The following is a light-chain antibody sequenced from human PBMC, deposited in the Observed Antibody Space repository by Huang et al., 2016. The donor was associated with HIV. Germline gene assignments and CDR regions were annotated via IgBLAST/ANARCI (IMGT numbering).Light chain of an antibody. CDR3: QQSYNVPWT. Sequence: DIQMTQTPATLSASVGDRVTITCRASHYISSFLSWYHQKLGKAPKLLMYAASVLPSGDPSGFSGSGSGIEFNITISSLQPEDLGVYYCQQSYNVPWTFGRGTKVEIK. CDR1: HYISSF. J-gene: IGKJ1*01. V-gene: IGKV1-39*01. CDR2: AAS.